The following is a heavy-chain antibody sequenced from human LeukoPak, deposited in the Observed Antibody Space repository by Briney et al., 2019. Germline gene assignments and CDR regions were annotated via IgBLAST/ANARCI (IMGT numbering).Heavy chain of an antibody. Sequence: SETLSLTCTVSGGSISSYYWSWIRQPPGKGLEWIGYIYYSGSTNYNPSLKSRVTISVDTSKNQFSLKLSSVTAADTAVYCCARVLGSSPAGSFDPWGQGTLVTVSS. V-gene: IGHV4-59*01. J-gene: IGHJ5*02. CDR2: IYYSGST. D-gene: IGHD6-6*01. CDR1: GGSISSYY. CDR3: ARVLGSSPAGSFDP.